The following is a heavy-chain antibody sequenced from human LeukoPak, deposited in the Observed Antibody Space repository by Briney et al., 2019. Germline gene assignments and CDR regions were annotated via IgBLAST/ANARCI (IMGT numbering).Heavy chain of an antibody. CDR1: GGSFSGYY. CDR3: ASLTVVVPAAIESNYYYYGMDV. V-gene: IGHV4-34*01. D-gene: IGHD2-2*01. CDR2: INHSGST. J-gene: IGHJ6*02. Sequence: PSETLSLTCAVYGGSFSGYYWSWIRQPPGKGRKWIGEINHSGSTNYNPSLKSRVTISVDTSKNQCSLKLSFVTAADTAVYYCASLTVVVPAAIESNYYYYGMDVWGQGTTVTVSS.